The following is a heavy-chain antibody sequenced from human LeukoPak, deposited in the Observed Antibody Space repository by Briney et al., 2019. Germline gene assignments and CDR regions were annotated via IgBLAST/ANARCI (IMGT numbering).Heavy chain of an antibody. CDR1: GFTFTSYG. J-gene: IGHJ6*03. CDR2: ISNDGVNK. D-gene: IGHD2-2*01. CDR3: AKDLGGMPGNYYYYMDV. V-gene: IGHV3-30*18. Sequence: GGSLRLSCAASGFTFTSYGMHWVRQTPGKGLEWLSFISNDGVNKYYEGSVQGRFTISRDNSKNTVHLQMNSLRPDDTSIYYCAKDLGGMPGNYYYYMDVWGKGTTVIVSS.